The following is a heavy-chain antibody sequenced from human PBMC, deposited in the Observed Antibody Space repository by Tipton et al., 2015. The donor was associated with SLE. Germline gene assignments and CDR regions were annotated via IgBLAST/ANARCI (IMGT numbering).Heavy chain of an antibody. Sequence: TLSLTCSVSGESYYWSWIRQAPGKGLEWIGDIGHRGNINYSPSLNSRVTLSLDTSKNLFSLRLTSVTAADTAIYYCMIRRFFLEPDYYYIDVWGTGTTVIVSS. V-gene: IGHV4-34*03. J-gene: IGHJ6*03. CDR3: MIRRFFLEPDYYYIDV. D-gene: IGHD3-10*01. CDR2: IGHRGNI. CDR1: GESYY.